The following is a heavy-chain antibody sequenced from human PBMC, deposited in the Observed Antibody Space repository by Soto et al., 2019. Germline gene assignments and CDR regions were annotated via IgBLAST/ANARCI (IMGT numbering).Heavy chain of an antibody. CDR1: GFTFSDYY. J-gene: IGHJ3*01. D-gene: IGHD4-4*01. CDR3: VGGGDVYSFDGFDC. V-gene: IGHV3-11*05. CDR2: ISSSSIYT. Sequence: GGSLRLSCAASGFTFSDYYMSWIRQAPGKGLEWVSYISSSSIYTNYADSVKGRFTISRDNANNSLYLQINSLRAEDTAVYFWVGGGDVYSFDGFDCWGQGTMVTVSS.